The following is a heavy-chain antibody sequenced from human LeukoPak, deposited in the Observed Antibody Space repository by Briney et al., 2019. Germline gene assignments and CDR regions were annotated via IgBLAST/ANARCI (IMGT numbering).Heavy chain of an antibody. Sequence: SETLSLTCSVSGGSMSSYYWSWIRQPPGKGLEWLGYIYYTGSTYYNPSLKSRVTVSKDASKTQFSLKLSSVTAADTAVYYCARHNGDYAAFDIWGQGTVVIVSS. CDR2: IYYTGST. D-gene: IGHD4-17*01. CDR1: GGSMSSYY. V-gene: IGHV4-59*08. J-gene: IGHJ3*02. CDR3: ARHNGDYAAFDI.